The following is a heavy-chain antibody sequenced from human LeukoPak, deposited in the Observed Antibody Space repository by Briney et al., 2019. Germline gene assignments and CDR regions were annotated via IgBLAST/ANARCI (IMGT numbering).Heavy chain of an antibody. V-gene: IGHV3-30*19. J-gene: IGHJ5*02. Sequence: AGGSLRLSCAASGFIFGNYGMHWVRQAPGKGLEWVAFVYYDGNNKYYAASVKGRFTISRDNSKNTLYLQMNSLKPEDTAVYYCARGSAYSVYGYFDPWGQGTLVTVSS. CDR3: ARGSAYSVYGYFDP. CDR2: VYYDGNNK. CDR1: GFIFGNYG. D-gene: IGHD5-24*01.